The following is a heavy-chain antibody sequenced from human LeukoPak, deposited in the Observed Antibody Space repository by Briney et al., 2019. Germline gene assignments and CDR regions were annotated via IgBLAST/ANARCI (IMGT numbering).Heavy chain of an antibody. Sequence: PGGSLRLSCAASGFTFSDYYMRWIRQAPGKGLEWVSYISSSGSTIYYADSVKGRFTISRDNAKNSLYLQMNSLRAEDTAVYYCASPLSSTSSIDAFDIWGQGTMVTVSS. CDR2: ISSSGSTI. J-gene: IGHJ3*02. CDR3: ASPLSSTSSIDAFDI. V-gene: IGHV3-11*01. CDR1: GFTFSDYY. D-gene: IGHD2-2*01.